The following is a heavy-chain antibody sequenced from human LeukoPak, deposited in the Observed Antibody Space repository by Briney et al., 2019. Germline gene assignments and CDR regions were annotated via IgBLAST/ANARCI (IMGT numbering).Heavy chain of an antibody. D-gene: IGHD3-10*01. V-gene: IGHV1-8*01. CDR3: ARGGQWFGELSNFDY. CDR1: GYTFTSYD. J-gene: IGHJ4*02. CDR2: MNPNSGNT. Sequence: GASVKVSCKASGYTFTSYDINWVRQATGQGLEWMRWMNPNSGNTGYAQKFQGRVTMTRNTSISTAYMEPSSLRSEDTAVYYCARGGQWFGELSNFDYWGQGTLVTVSS.